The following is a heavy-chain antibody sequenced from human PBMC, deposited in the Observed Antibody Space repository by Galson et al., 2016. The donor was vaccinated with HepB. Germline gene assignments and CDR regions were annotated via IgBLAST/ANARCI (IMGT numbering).Heavy chain of an antibody. CDR2: ISGSGGST. CDR3: AKDRYLYGGNSGAAEYFQH. D-gene: IGHD4-23*01. V-gene: IGHV3-23*01. J-gene: IGHJ1*01. Sequence: SLRLSCAASGFTFSSYAMSWVRQAPGKGLEWVSAISGSGGSTYYADSVKGRFTISRDNSKNTLYLQMNSLRAEDTAVYYCAKDRYLYGGNSGAAEYFQHWGRGTLVTVSS. CDR1: GFTFSSYA.